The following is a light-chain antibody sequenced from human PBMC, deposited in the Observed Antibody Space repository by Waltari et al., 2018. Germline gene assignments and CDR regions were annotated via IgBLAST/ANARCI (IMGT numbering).Light chain of an antibody. J-gene: IGKJ1*01. CDR1: QCVFYRSDNKNY. Sequence: DIVMTQSPDSLAVSLGERATIDCKSSQCVFYRSDNKNYLAWYQHKPGQPPKLLFYWASTRESGVPDRFSASGSGTDFTLTINNLQAEDVAVYYCQQYYRSRTFGQGTKVEIK. V-gene: IGKV4-1*01. CDR3: QQYYRSRT. CDR2: WAS.